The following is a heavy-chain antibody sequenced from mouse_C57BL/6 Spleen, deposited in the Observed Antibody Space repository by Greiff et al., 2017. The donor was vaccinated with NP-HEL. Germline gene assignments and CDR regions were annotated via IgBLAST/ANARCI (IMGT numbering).Heavy chain of an antibody. Sequence: QVQLQQPGAELVRPGSSVKLSCKASGYTFTSYWMHWVKQRPIQGLEWIGNIDPSDSETHYNQKFKDKATLTVDKSSSTAYMQLSSLTSEDSAVYYCARGGVYYYGSSSYFDVWGTGTKVTVSS. CDR2: IDPSDSET. J-gene: IGHJ1*03. V-gene: IGHV1-52*01. CDR3: ARGGVYYYGSSSYFDV. CDR1: GYTFTSYW. D-gene: IGHD1-1*01.